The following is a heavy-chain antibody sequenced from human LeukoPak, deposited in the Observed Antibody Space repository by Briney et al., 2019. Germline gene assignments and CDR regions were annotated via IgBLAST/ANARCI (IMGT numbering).Heavy chain of an antibody. D-gene: IGHD2-2*01. CDR2: ISSSSSYT. J-gene: IGHJ6*02. V-gene: IGHV3-11*06. CDR1: GFTFSDYY. Sequence: GGSLRLSCAASGFTFSDYYMSWLRQAPGKGLVWVSYISSSSSYTNYADSVKGRFTISRDNAKNSLYLQMNSLRAEDTAVYYCARALTSIVVVPAARGDYYGMDVWGQGTTVTVSS. CDR3: ARALTSIVVVPAARGDYYGMDV.